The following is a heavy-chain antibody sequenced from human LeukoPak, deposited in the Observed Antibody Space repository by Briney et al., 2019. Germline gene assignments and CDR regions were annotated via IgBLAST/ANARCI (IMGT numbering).Heavy chain of an antibody. D-gene: IGHD6-6*01. V-gene: IGHV3-30*01. CDR2: ISYDGSNK. Sequence: GGSLRLSCAASGFTFSSYAMHWVRQAPGKGLEWVAVISYDGSNKYYADSVKGRFTISRDNSKNTLYLQMNSLRAEDTAVYYCARERSPSSIAARDGLDYWGQGTLVTVSP. CDR1: GFTFSSYA. CDR3: ARERSPSSIAARDGLDY. J-gene: IGHJ4*02.